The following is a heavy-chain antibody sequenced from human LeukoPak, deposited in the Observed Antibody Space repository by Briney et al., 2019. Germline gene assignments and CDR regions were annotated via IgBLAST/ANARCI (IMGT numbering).Heavy chain of an antibody. CDR3: ARAPITSPFYFDY. Sequence: GGSLRLSCAASGFAFGDHGMSWVRQVPGKGLEWVSGINWSGKSTSYGDPVRGRFTISRDNAKNSLSLQKDSLRAEDTALYYCARAPITSPFYFDYWGQGTLVTVSS. J-gene: IGHJ4*02. CDR2: INWSGKST. CDR1: GFAFGDHG. D-gene: IGHD2-2*01. V-gene: IGHV3-20*04.